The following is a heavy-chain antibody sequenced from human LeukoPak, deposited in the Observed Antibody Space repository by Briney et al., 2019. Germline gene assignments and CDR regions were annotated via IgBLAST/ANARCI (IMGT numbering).Heavy chain of an antibody. J-gene: IGHJ4*02. CDR2: ISYDGSNK. Sequence: GRSLRLSCAASGFTFSSYAMHWVRQAPGKGLEWVAVISYDGSNKYYADSVKGRFTISRDNSKNTLYLRMNSLRAEDTAVYYCARGRFLEWLLYFDYWGQGTLVTVSS. D-gene: IGHD3-3*01. CDR1: GFTFSSYA. V-gene: IGHV3-30*01. CDR3: ARGRFLEWLLYFDY.